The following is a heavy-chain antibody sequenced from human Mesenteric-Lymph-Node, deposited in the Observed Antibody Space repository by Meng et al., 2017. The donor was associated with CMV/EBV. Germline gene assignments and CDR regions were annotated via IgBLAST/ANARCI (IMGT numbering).Heavy chain of an antibody. Sequence: GESLKISCAASGFTFSSYGMHWVRQAPGKGLEWVSSISSSSSYIYYADSVKGRFTISRDNAKNSLYLQMNSLRAEDTAVYYCAHCSSTSCYSTWGQGTLVTVSS. V-gene: IGHV3-21*01. D-gene: IGHD2-2*02. CDR1: GFTFSSYG. CDR2: ISSSSSYI. CDR3: AHCSSTSCYST. J-gene: IGHJ5*02.